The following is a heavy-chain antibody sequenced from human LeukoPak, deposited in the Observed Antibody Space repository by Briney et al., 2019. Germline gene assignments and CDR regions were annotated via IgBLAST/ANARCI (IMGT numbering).Heavy chain of an antibody. D-gene: IGHD2-2*01. CDR2: IYTSGST. Sequence: SETLSLTCTVSGGSISSYYWSWIWQPPGKGLEWIGYIYTSGSTNYNPSLKSRVTISVDTSKNQFSLKLSSVTAADTAVYYCARRARYCSSTSCRETYYYYYYMDVWGKGTTVTVSS. J-gene: IGHJ6*03. CDR3: ARRARYCSSTSCRETYYYYYYMDV. CDR1: GGSISSYY. V-gene: IGHV4-4*09.